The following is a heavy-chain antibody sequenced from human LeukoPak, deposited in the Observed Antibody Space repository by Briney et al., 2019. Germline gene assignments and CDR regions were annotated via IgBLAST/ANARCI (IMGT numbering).Heavy chain of an antibody. J-gene: IGHJ3*02. CDR1: GYSFANYY. CDR3: AICTATNPFRLDAFDI. CDR2: IKPNSGDT. V-gene: IGHV1-2*02. D-gene: IGHD5-12*01. Sequence: GASVQVSFQASGYSFANYYMHWVRPAPGQGLEWMGWIKPNSGDTRSSQKFQGRVTMTRDTSISTAYMELSRLRSDDTAVYYCAICTATNPFRLDAFDIWGQGTMVTVSS.